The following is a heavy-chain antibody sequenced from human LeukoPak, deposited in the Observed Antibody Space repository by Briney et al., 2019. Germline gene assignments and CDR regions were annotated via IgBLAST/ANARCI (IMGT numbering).Heavy chain of an antibody. CDR3: AKDRGSGWSYAFDI. Sequence: GGSLRLSCVASGFTFRSYWMSWVRQAPGKGLEWVANIKQDGSEKYYVDSVKGRFTISRDNSKNTLYLQMNSLRAEDTAVYYCAKDRGSGWSYAFDIWGQGTMVTVSS. CDR2: IKQDGSEK. J-gene: IGHJ3*02. V-gene: IGHV3-7*01. CDR1: GFTFRSYW. D-gene: IGHD6-19*01.